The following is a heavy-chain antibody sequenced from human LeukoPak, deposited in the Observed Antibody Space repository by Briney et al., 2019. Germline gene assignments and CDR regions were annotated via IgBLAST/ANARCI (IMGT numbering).Heavy chain of an antibody. J-gene: IGHJ4*02. D-gene: IGHD3-22*01. CDR3: ARVGGDMYYYDSSGYPLEN. Sequence: AASVKVSCKASGYTFTGYYMHWVRQAPGQGLEWMGWINPNSGGTNYAQKFQGRVTMTRDTSISTAYMELSRLRSDDTAVYYCARVGGDMYYYDSSGYPLENWGQGTLVTVSS. CDR1: GYTFTGYY. V-gene: IGHV1-2*02. CDR2: INPNSGGT.